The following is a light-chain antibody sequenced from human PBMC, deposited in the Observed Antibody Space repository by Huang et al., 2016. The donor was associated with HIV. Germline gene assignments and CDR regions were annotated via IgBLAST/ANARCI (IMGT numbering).Light chain of an antibody. J-gene: IGKJ4*01. CDR1: QDINNF. CDR2: DAS. Sequence: DIQMTQSPSSLSASVGDRVTITCQASQDINNFLNWYQKKPVKAHKLLILDASNLETGVPSRFSGSGSGTHFTFTITSLQRDDIGTYYCQQYDDVPISFGGGTKV. V-gene: IGKV1-33*01. CDR3: QQYDDVPIS.